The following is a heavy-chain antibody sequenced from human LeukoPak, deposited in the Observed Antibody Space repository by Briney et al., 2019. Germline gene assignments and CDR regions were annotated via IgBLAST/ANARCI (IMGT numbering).Heavy chain of an antibody. CDR1: GYSISSGYY. Sequence: SETLSLTCTVSGYSISSGYYWGWIRQPPGKGLEWIGSIYHSGSTYYNPSLKSRVTISVDTSKNQFSLKLSSVTAADTAVYYCASVGIVGATLPDYWGQGTLVTVSS. V-gene: IGHV4-38-2*02. J-gene: IGHJ4*02. CDR2: IYHSGST. D-gene: IGHD1-26*01. CDR3: ASVGIVGATLPDY.